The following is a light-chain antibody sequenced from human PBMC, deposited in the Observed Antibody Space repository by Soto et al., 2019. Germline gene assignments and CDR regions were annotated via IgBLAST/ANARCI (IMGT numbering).Light chain of an antibody. CDR3: QHYNNLPPFT. J-gene: IGKJ3*01. CDR2: GAS. V-gene: IGKV1-33*01. CDR1: QDIRTS. Sequence: DIQMTQSPSSLSASVGARVSITCQASQDIRTSLSWFQHKPGRAPKLLIYGASYLETGVPSRFRGGGSGTNFTFTITSLQHEDIATYYCQHYNNLPPFTFGPGTIVDIK.